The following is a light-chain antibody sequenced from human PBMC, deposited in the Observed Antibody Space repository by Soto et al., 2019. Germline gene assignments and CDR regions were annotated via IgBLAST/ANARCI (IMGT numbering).Light chain of an antibody. J-gene: IGLJ1*01. Sequence: QSALTQPPSASGSPGQSVTISCTGTSSDVGGYNYVSWYQQHPGKAPKLMIYEVSKRPSGVPDRFSGSKSGNTASLTVSGVQAEDQADYYSCSLTTSHTYVFGSGTKLTVL. V-gene: IGLV2-8*01. CDR2: EVS. CDR1: SSDVGGYNY. CDR3: CSLTTSHTYV.